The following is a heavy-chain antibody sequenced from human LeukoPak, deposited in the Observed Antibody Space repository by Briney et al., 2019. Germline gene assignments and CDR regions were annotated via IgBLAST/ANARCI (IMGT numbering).Heavy chain of an antibody. CDR2: IRPDGSSK. Sequence: GGSLRLSCAASGFTFSSYGLHWVRQAPGKGLEWVALIRPDGSSKNYADSVKGRFTISRDNAKNSLFLQMNGLRDEDTALYYCARERVIAAAGDGFDSWGQGTLVTVSS. CDR1: GFTFSSYG. D-gene: IGHD2-21*01. J-gene: IGHJ4*02. V-gene: IGHV3-30*02. CDR3: ARERVIAAAGDGFDS.